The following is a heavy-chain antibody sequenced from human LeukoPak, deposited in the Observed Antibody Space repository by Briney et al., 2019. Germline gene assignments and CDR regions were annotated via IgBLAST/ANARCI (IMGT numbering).Heavy chain of an antibody. D-gene: IGHD6-19*01. J-gene: IGHJ5*02. Sequence: SETLSLTCTVSGGSISSYYWSWIRQPPGKGLEWIGYIYYSGSTNYNPSLKSRVTISVDTSKNQFSLKLSSVTAADTAVYYCARGAVAEDWFDPWGQGTLVTVSS. CDR3: ARGAVAEDWFDP. V-gene: IGHV4-59*01. CDR1: GGSISSYY. CDR2: IYYSGST.